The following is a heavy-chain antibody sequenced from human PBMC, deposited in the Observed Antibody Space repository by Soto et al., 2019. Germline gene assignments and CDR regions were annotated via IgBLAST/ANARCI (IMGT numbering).Heavy chain of an antibody. CDR2: LYYGRSA. D-gene: IGHD3-22*01. J-gene: IGHJ4*02. V-gene: IGHV4-59*01. CDR3: ALRSMAVVPEY. Sequence: QVQLQESGPGLVKPSETLSLTCAVSGDSISSYYCMWIRQPPGKGLESIGYLYYGRSANYNPSLKCRVTLSVDTSTNQCSRTLSSMTAADTAVYYCALRSMAVVPEYWGQGTLVTVSS. CDR1: GDSISSYY.